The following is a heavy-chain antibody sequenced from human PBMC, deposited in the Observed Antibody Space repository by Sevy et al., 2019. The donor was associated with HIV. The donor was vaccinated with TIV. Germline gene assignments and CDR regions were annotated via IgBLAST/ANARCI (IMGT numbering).Heavy chain of an antibody. J-gene: IGHJ6*02. D-gene: IGHD2-15*01. V-gene: IGHV1-46*02. CDR2: INPSGGST. CDR3: ARLVIDYYYYGMDV. CDR1: GYTFNNYY. Sequence: ASVKVSCKASGYTFNNYYMHWVRQAPGQGLEWMGVINPSGGSTNYAQKFQGRVTLTRDTSTSTIYMELSSLRSEDTAVYYCARLVIDYYYYGMDVWGQGTTVIVSS.